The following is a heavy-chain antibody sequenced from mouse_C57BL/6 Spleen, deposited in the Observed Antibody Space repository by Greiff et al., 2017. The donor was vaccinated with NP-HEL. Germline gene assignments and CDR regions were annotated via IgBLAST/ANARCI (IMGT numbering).Heavy chain of an antibody. V-gene: IGHV5-12*01. D-gene: IGHD2-4*01. CDR1: GFTFSDYY. Sequence: DVKLVESGGGLVQPGGSLKLSCAASGFTFSDYYMYWVRQTPEKRLEWVAYISNGGGSTYYPDTVKGRFTISRDNAKNTLYLQMSRLKSEDTAMYYCARQDYEYDSPYAMDYWGQGTSVTVSS. CDR3: ARQDYEYDSPYAMDY. J-gene: IGHJ4*01. CDR2: ISNGGGST.